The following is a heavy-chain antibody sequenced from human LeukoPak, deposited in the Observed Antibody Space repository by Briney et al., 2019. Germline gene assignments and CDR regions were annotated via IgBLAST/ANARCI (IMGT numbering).Heavy chain of an antibody. D-gene: IGHD3-10*01. CDR1: GYTFTSYG. V-gene: IGHV1-18*01. CDR3: ARDNRFGELLVFGY. Sequence: GASVKVSCKASGYTFTSYGISWVRQAPGQGLEWMGWISAYNGNTNYAQKLQGRVTMTTDTSTSTAYMELRSLRSDDTAVYYCARDNRFGELLVFGYWGQGTLVTVSS. CDR2: ISAYNGNT. J-gene: IGHJ4*02.